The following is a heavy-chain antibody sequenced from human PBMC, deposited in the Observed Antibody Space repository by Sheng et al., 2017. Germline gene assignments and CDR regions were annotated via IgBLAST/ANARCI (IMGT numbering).Heavy chain of an antibody. CDR1: GFTFSSYE. V-gene: IGHV3-48*03. CDR3: ARGDQTWIQLWLLDY. D-gene: IGHD5-18*01. CDR2: ISSSGSTI. J-gene: IGHJ4*02. Sequence: EVQLVESGGGLVQPGGSLRLSCAASGFTFSSYEMNWVRQAPGKGLEWVSYISSSGSTIYYADSVKGRFTISRDNAKNSLYLQMNSLRAEDTAVYYCARGDQTWIQLWLLDYWGQGTLVTVSS.